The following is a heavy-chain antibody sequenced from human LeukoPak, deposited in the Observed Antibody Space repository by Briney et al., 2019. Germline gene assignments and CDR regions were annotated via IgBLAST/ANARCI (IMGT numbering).Heavy chain of an antibody. CDR3: ARGVGATPHATPNYFDY. CDR1: GGSFSGYY. Sequence: SETLSLTCAVYGGSFSGYYWSWIRQPPGKGLEWLGEINHSGSTNYNPSLKSRVTISVDTSKNQFSLKLSSVTAADTAVYYCARGVGATPHATPNYFDYWGQGTLVTVSS. D-gene: IGHD1-26*01. CDR2: INHSGST. V-gene: IGHV4-34*01. J-gene: IGHJ4*02.